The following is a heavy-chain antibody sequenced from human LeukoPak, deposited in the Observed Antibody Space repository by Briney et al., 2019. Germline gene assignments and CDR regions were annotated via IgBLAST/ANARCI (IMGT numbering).Heavy chain of an antibody. CDR1: GGSISSYY. Sequence: SETLSLTCTVSGGSISSYYWSWVRQPAGKGLEWIGRIYASGNTNYNPSLKGRVTMTVDTSKNQFSLNLSSVTAADTAVYYCARGRGSSWYYYDSWGQGTLVTVSS. CDR3: ARGRGSSWYYYDS. D-gene: IGHD6-13*01. CDR2: IYASGNT. V-gene: IGHV4-4*07. J-gene: IGHJ4*02.